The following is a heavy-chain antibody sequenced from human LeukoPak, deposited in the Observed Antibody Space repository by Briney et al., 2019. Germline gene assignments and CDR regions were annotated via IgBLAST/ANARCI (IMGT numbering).Heavy chain of an antibody. CDR3: ARNLSMGVGATRFAAFDL. CDR1: GGSISSGNYY. J-gene: IGHJ3*01. D-gene: IGHD1-26*01. V-gene: IGHV4-39*01. Sequence: SETLSLTCSVSGGSISSGNYYWGWIRQPTGKGLEWIGSIYNSVSTHYNLSLKSRVSIDVDTSKNQFSLKLSFVTATDTAVYYCARNLSMGVGATRFAAFDLWGLGTMVTVSS. CDR2: IYNSVST.